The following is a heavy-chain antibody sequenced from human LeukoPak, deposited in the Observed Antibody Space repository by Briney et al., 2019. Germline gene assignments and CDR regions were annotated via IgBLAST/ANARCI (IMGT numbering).Heavy chain of an antibody. CDR3: AREGGVYGGNLWYFDY. CDR1: GGSFSGYY. V-gene: IGHV4-34*01. Sequence: SETLSLTCAVYGGSFSGYYWSWIRQPPGKGLEWIGEINHSGSTNYNPSLKSRVTISVDTSKNQFSLKLSSVTAADTAVYYCAREGGVYGGNLWYFDYWGQGTLVTVSS. D-gene: IGHD4-23*01. J-gene: IGHJ4*02. CDR2: INHSGST.